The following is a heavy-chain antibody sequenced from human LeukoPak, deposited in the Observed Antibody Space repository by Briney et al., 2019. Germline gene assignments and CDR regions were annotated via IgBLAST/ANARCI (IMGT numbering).Heavy chain of an antibody. J-gene: IGHJ6*02. V-gene: IGHV3-11*01. CDR1: GFTFSDYY. D-gene: IGHD6-13*01. CDR2: ISSSGSTI. Sequence: GGSLRLSCAASGFTFSDYYMSWIRQAPGKGLEWVSYISSSGSTIYYADSVKGRFTISRDNAKNSLYLQMNSLRAEDTAVYYCARSLSSSWFSTLYSGYYSMDVWGQGTTVTVSS. CDR3: ARSLSSSWFSTLYSGYYSMDV.